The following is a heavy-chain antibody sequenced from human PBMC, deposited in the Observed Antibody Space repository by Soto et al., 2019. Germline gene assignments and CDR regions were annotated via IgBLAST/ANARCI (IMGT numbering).Heavy chain of an antibody. J-gene: IGHJ6*02. CDR2: IKFDGSST. D-gene: IGHD1-1*01. V-gene: IGHV3-74*01. CDR1: GFAFSTYW. CDR3: ARGAKNVYAMDV. Sequence: EVQLVESGGGLVQPGGSLRLSCAASGFAFSTYWMHWVRQAPGKSLLWVSRIKFDGSSTYYGDSVKGRFTISRDDAKNTLFLQMNGLRVDDTAVYYCARGAKNVYAMDVWGQGTTVTVSS.